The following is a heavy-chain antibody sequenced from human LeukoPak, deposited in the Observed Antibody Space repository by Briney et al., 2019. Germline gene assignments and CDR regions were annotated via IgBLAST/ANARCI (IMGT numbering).Heavy chain of an antibody. J-gene: IGHJ5*02. CDR3: ARDRRFGELLLGWFDP. CDR2: ISNSGDST. V-gene: IGHV3-23*01. D-gene: IGHD3-10*01. Sequence: GGSLRLSCAASGFTFGTYAMNWVRQAPGKGLEWVSAISNSGDSTYYADSVKGRFTISRDNSKNTLYLQMNSLRAEDTAVYYCARDRRFGELLLGWFDPWGQGTLVTVSS. CDR1: GFTFGTYA.